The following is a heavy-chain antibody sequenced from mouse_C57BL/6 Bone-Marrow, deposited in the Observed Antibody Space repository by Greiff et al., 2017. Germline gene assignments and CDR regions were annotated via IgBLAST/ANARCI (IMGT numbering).Heavy chain of an antibody. CDR1: GYTFTSYW. Sequence: QVQLQQPGAELVKPGASVKLSCKASGYTFTSYWMHWVKQRPGQGLEWIGMIHPNSGSTNYNEKFKSKATLAVDKSSSTAYMHLSSLTSEDSAVYYCARGGMVTTRYYFDYWGQGTTLTVSS. CDR3: ARGGMVTTRYYFDY. J-gene: IGHJ2*01. CDR2: IHPNSGST. D-gene: IGHD2-2*01. V-gene: IGHV1-64*01.